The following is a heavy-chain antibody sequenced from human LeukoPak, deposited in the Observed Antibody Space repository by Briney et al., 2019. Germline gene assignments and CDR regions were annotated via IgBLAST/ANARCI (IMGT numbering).Heavy chain of an antibody. D-gene: IGHD1-26*01. CDR2: ISSSSSYI. Sequence: GGSLRLSCAASGFTFSSHTINWVRQAPGKGLQSVSSISSSSSYIFYADSVKGRFTISRDNAKNSLYLQMNSLGPEDTAVYYCARDPYSGNYGNYYYYYMDVWGKGTTVTISS. CDR3: ARDPYSGNYGNYYYYYMDV. CDR1: GFTFSSHT. J-gene: IGHJ6*03. V-gene: IGHV3-21*01.